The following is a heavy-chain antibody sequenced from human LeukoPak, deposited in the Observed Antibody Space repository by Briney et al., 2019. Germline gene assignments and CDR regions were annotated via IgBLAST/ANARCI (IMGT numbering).Heavy chain of an antibody. Sequence: SETLSLTCTVSGGSISSYYWRWIRQPPGKGLEWIGDIYHTGSTNYNPSLKSRVTISVDTSKNQFSLRLSSVTAADTAVYYCARGRGSSWYKVPDAFDIWGQGTMVTVSS. CDR3: ARGRGSSWYKVPDAFDI. CDR1: GGSISSYY. V-gene: IGHV4-4*09. J-gene: IGHJ3*02. CDR2: IYHTGST. D-gene: IGHD6-13*01.